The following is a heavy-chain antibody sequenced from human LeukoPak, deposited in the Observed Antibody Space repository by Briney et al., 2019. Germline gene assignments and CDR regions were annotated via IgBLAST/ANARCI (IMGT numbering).Heavy chain of an antibody. CDR3: ARDWSLRYFDY. V-gene: IGHV3-7*01. D-gene: IGHD3-9*01. CDR2: IKQDGSEK. CDR1: GFTFSSYW. Sequence: GRSLRLSCAASGFTFSSYWMSWVRQAPGKGLEWVANIKQDGSEKYYVDSVKGRFTISRDNAKNSLYLQMNSLRAEDTAVYYCARDWSLRYFDYWGQGTLVTVSS. J-gene: IGHJ4*02.